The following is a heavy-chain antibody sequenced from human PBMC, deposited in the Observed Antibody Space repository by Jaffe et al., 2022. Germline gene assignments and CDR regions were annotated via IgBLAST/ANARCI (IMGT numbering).Heavy chain of an antibody. Sequence: QVQLVQSGAEVKKPGASVKVSCKASGYTFTSYAMHWVRQAPGQRLEWMGWINAGNGNTKYSQKFQGRVTITRDTSASTAYMELSSLRSEDTAVYYCARDYSNYFRSYYYMDVWGKGTTVTVSS. CDR3: ARDYSNYFRSYYYMDV. V-gene: IGHV1-3*01. D-gene: IGHD4-4*01. J-gene: IGHJ6*03. CDR2: INAGNGNT. CDR1: GYTFTSYA.